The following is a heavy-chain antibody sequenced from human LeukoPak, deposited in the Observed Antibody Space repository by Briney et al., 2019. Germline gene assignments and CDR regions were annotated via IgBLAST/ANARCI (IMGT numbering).Heavy chain of an antibody. J-gene: IGHJ4*02. D-gene: IGHD3-9*01. CDR1: GGSISSSSYY. CDR2: IYYSGST. Sequence: PSETLSLTCTVSGGSISSSSYYWGWIRQPPGKGLEWIGSIYYSGSTYYNPSLKSRVTISVDTSKNQFSLKLSSVTAADTAVYYCARDRDDILTGYYVDYWGQGTLVTVSS. CDR3: ARDRDDILTGYYVDY. V-gene: IGHV4-39*07.